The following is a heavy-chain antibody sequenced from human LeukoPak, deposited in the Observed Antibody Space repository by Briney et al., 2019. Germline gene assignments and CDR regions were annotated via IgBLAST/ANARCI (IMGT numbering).Heavy chain of an antibody. CDR3: VKVEPGTVEY. V-gene: IGHV4-59*01. D-gene: IGHD1-1*01. J-gene: IGHJ4*02. CDR2: IHYSGTT. CDR1: GGSISGYY. Sequence: PSETLSLTCTVSGGSISGYYWGWIRQPPGKGLEWIGYIHYSGTTNYTPSLKSRVTISVELSKNQFPVRLRSVTAADRAVYYCVKVEPGTVEYWGQGALVTVSS.